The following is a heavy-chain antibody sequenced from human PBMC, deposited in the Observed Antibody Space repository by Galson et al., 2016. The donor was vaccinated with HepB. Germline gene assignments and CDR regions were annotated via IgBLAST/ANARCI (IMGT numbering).Heavy chain of an antibody. V-gene: IGHV6-1*01. J-gene: IGHJ5*02. D-gene: IGHD6-13*01. CDR3: ARGKAATGFDP. Sequence: CAISGDSVSSNSAAWNWIRQSPSGGLEWLGRTYYKSKWYNDYAVSVKSRITINPDTSKNQFSLQLNSVTPEDTAVYFCARGKAATGFDPWGQGTLVTVSS. CDR1: GDSVSSNSAA. CDR2: TYYKSKWYN.